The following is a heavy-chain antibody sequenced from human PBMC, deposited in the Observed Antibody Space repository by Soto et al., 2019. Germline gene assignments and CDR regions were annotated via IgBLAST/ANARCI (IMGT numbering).Heavy chain of an antibody. J-gene: IGHJ6*02. D-gene: IGHD2-15*01. CDR2: IYWDDDN. Sequence: QITLKESGPTLVKPTQTLTLTCTFSGFSLSTSGVGVGWIRQPPGKALEWLALIYWDDDNRYSPSLTSRLTITKDTSKIQVVITMTNMDPVDTATYYCAHVLVVVANYGMDVWGQGTTVTVSS. CDR3: AHVLVVVANYGMDV. V-gene: IGHV2-5*02. CDR1: GFSLSTSGVG.